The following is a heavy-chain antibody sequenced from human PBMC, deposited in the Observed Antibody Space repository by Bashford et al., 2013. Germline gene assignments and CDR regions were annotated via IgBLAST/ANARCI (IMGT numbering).Heavy chain of an antibody. CDR2: INPNGDST. CDR3: ARDNSRQQQLPHWWFDP. Sequence: ASVKVSCKASGYTFTSHYMHWVRQAPGQGLEWVGLINPNGDSTTYAHKFQGRVTLTRDTSTSTDYLEVSSLRSEDTAVYYCARDNSRQQQLPHWWFDPVGPGNPGPPSPQ. J-gene: IGHJ5*02. D-gene: IGHD6-13*01. V-gene: IGHV1-46*01. CDR1: GYTFTSHY.